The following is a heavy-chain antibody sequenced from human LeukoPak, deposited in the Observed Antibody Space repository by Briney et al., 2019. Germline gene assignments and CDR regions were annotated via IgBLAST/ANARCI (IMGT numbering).Heavy chain of an antibody. CDR3: ARHGDYYDSSGYYLFDY. CDR1: GGSISSSSYY. J-gene: IGHJ4*02. CDR2: IYYSAST. D-gene: IGHD3-22*01. Sequence: PSETLSLTCTVSGGSISSSSYYWGWIRQPPGKGLEWIGSIYYSASTYYNPSLKSRVTISVDTSKTQFSLKLSSVTAADTAVYYCARHGDYYDSSGYYLFDYWGQGTLVTVPS. V-gene: IGHV4-39*01.